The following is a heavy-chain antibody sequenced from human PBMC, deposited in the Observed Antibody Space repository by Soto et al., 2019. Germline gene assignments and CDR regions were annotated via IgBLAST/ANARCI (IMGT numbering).Heavy chain of an antibody. D-gene: IGHD3-10*01. V-gene: IGHV1-24*01. CDR1: GYTLTELS. J-gene: IGHJ6*02. CDR2: SVPEDGET. Sequence: ASVKVSCKVSGYTLTELSMHWVRQAPGKGLEWMGGSVPEDGETIYSQKFQGRVTLTEDTSTNTAYMELSSLRSEDTAVYYCASAPRGVRGVINYYYYGMDVWGQGTTVTVSS. CDR3: ASAPRGVRGVINYYYYGMDV.